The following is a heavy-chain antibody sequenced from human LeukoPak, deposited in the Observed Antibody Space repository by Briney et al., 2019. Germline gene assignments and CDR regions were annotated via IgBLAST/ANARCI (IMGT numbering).Heavy chain of an antibody. Sequence: ASVKVSCKASGYTFTSYYIHWVRQAPGQGLEWMGRINPNSGGTNYAQKFQGRVTMTRDTSISTAYMELSRLRSDDTAVYYCARGPYDSSGWDYIDYWGQGTLVTVSS. CDR1: GYTFTSYY. CDR2: INPNSGGT. V-gene: IGHV1-2*06. D-gene: IGHD3-22*01. J-gene: IGHJ4*02. CDR3: ARGPYDSSGWDYIDY.